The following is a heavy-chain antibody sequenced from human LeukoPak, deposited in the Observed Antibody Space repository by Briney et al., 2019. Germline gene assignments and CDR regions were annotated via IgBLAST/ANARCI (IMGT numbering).Heavy chain of an antibody. CDR1: GITFSSYS. CDR2: ISASSSTI. V-gene: IGHV3-48*04. Sequence: GGSLRLSCAASGITFSSYSMNWVRQAPGKGLEWVSYISASSSTIYYADSVKGRFTISRDNAENSLYLHMNSLRAEDTAVYYCARGEVSSSPRYLDLWGRGTLVTVSS. CDR3: ARGEVSSSPRYLDL. J-gene: IGHJ2*01. D-gene: IGHD6-13*01.